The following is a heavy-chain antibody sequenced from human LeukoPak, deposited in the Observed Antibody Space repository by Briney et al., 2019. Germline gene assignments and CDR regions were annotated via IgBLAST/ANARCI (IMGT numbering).Heavy chain of an antibody. CDR3: ARYHCGSTYCPGVDF. CDR2: IWNSGNS. V-gene: IGHV4-31*03. Sequence: SETLSLTCTVSAGSINSGGYFWTWVRQHPGEGPEWIGYIWNSGNSYYNPSLSSRVIISADSSKSTFSLKLSSVTAADTAVYYCARYHCGSTYCPGVDFYGQGTLVTVSS. CDR1: AGSINSGGYF. D-gene: IGHD2-2*01. J-gene: IGHJ4*02.